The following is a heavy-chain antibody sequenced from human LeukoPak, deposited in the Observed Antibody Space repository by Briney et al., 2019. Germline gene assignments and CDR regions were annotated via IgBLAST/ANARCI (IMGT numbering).Heavy chain of an antibody. CDR2: IYYSGST. V-gene: IGHV4-39*01. CDR3: ARHLGLYYYDSSGSAFDI. CDR1: GFTFSSYSMN. D-gene: IGHD3-22*01. J-gene: IGHJ3*02. Sequence: GSLRLSCAASGFTFSSYSMNWVRQAPGKGLEWIGSIYYSGSTYYNPSLKSRVTISVDTSKNQFSLKLSSVTAADTAVYYCARHLGLYYYDSSGSAFDIWGQGTMVTVSS.